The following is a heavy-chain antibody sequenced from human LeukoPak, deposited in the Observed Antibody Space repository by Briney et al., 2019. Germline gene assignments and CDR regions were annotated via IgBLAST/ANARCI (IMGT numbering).Heavy chain of an antibody. CDR1: GFTFSSYA. Sequence: GGSLRLSCAASGFTFSSYAMHWVRQAPGKGLEYVSAISSNGGSTYYATSVKGRFTISRDNSKNTLYLQMGSLRAEDMAVYYCARGQGHSLSGSLAAGQRWELPIYWGQGTLVTVSS. V-gene: IGHV3-64*01. CDR3: ARGQGHSLSGSLAAGQRWELPIY. D-gene: IGHD1-26*01. CDR2: ISSNGGST. J-gene: IGHJ4*02.